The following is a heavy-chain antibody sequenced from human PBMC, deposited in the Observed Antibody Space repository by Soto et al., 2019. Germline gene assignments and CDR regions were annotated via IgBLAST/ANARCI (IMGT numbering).Heavy chain of an antibody. J-gene: IGHJ5*02. D-gene: IGHD6-6*01. V-gene: IGHV4-31*03. Sequence: SETLSLTCTVSGGSISSDANFWSWIRQLPGRGLEWIGYISYTGRTYYTPSLNSRLTISLDTSKNLFSLRLSAVTAADTAVYCCARGSFSSSSSWFDPWGQGTLVTGSS. CDR1: GGSISSDANF. CDR3: ARGSFSSSSSWFDP. CDR2: ISYTGRT.